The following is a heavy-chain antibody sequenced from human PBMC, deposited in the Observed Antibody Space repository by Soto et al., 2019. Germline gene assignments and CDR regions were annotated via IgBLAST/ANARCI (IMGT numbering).Heavy chain of an antibody. V-gene: IGHV4-59*01. CDR3: AKYRRTDAEGYRLDF. CDR1: GASINNYY. Sequence: SETLSLTCSVSGASINNYYWSWIRQPPGKVLEWIGYVYYTGSTSTKYNPSLQSRVAMSVDSSKNQFSLKLTSMTAADTAIYYCAKYRRTDAEGYRLDFWGPGTLVTVSS. D-gene: IGHD5-12*01. CDR2: VYYTGSTST. J-gene: IGHJ4*02.